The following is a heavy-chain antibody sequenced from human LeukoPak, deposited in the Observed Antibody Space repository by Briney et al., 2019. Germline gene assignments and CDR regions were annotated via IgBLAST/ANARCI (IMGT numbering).Heavy chain of an antibody. V-gene: IGHV1-69*04. CDR3: TRGFTIFGVVKYYFDY. D-gene: IGHD3-3*01. Sequence: SVKVSCKASGGSFSSYVITWVRQAPGQGLEWMGRIIPVLGVSNFAQKFEGRVTITADKSTNTAHMELRRLESGDTAVYYCTRGFTIFGVVKYYFDYWGQGTLVTVSS. J-gene: IGHJ4*02. CDR1: GGSFSSYV. CDR2: IIPVLGVS.